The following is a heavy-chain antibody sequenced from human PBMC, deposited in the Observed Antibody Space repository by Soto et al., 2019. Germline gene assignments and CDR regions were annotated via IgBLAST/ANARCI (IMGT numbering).Heavy chain of an antibody. D-gene: IGHD3-22*01. CDR2: IIPIFGTA. V-gene: IGHV1-69*13. CDR3: ARDVAYYDSSGYYYVTSYYFDY. Sequence: SVKVSCKASGGTFSSYAISWVRQAPGQGLEWMGGIIPIFGTANYAQKFQGRVTITADESTSTAYMELSSLRSEDTAVYYCARDVAYYDSSGYYYVTSYYFDYWGQGTLVTVSS. J-gene: IGHJ4*02. CDR1: GGTFSSYA.